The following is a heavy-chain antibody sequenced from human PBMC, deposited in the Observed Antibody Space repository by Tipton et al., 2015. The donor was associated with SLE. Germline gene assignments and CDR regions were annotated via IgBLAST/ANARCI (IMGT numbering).Heavy chain of an antibody. CDR3: AKQYLDQN. Sequence: SGFTFSSYWMHWARQAPGKGLVWVSRINSDGSSTSTSYADSVKGRFTISRDNAKNTLYLQMNSLRAEDTAIYYCAKQYLDQNWGQGTLVTVSS. V-gene: IGHV3-74*01. CDR1: GFTFSSYW. D-gene: IGHD1/OR15-1a*01. CDR2: INSDGSSTST. J-gene: IGHJ4*02.